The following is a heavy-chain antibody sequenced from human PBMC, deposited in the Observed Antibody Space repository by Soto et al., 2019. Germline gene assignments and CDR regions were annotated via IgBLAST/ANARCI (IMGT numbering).Heavy chain of an antibody. V-gene: IGHV3-30*18. J-gene: IGHJ6*02. D-gene: IGHD3-3*01. Sequence: VQLLESGGGLEQPGGSLRLSCEASGFTFSSYGMHWVRQAPGKGLEWVAVISYDGSNKYYADSVKGRFTISRDNSKNTLYLQMNSLRAEDTAVYYCAKNPGYYDFWSGYYTARNYYYYGMDVWGQGTTVTVSS. CDR1: GFTFSSYG. CDR2: ISYDGSNK. CDR3: AKNPGYYDFWSGYYTARNYYYYGMDV.